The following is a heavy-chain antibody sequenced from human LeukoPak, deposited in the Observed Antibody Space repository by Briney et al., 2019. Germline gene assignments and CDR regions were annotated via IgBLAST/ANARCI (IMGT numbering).Heavy chain of an antibody. Sequence: SETLSLTCTVSGGSISSRNYYWGWIRQPPGKGLEWIGSVYYTGSTHYNDSLRSRLTVSIDTSKNQFFLRLNSVTAADTAVYYCARVSPNTVTTLQYFDYWGQGTLVTVSS. CDR1: GGSISSRNYY. V-gene: IGHV4-39*01. J-gene: IGHJ4*02. CDR3: ARVSPNTVTTLQYFDY. CDR2: VYYTGST. D-gene: IGHD4-17*01.